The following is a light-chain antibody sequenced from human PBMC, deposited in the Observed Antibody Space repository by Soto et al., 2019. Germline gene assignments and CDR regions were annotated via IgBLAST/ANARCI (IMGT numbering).Light chain of an antibody. V-gene: IGKV3-20*01. Sequence: EIVLTQSPGTLSLSPGERATLSCRASQSVSSSYLAWYQQKPGQAPRHLIYGASTRAAGIPDRFSGGGSGTDFTLTISRLEPEDFAVYYCQQYGSSPFTFGQGTRLEIK. CDR3: QQYGSSPFT. J-gene: IGKJ5*01. CDR1: QSVSSSY. CDR2: GAS.